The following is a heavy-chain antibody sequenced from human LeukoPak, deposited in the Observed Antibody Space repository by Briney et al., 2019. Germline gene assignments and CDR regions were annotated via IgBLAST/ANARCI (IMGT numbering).Heavy chain of an antibody. CDR3: ANDFWSGYFGFGY. Sequence: GGSLRLSCAASGFTFSSYAMSWVRQAPGKGREWVSAISGSGGSTYYADSVKGRFTISRDNSKNTLYLQMNSLRAEDTAVYYCANDFWSGYFGFGYWGQGTLVTVSS. CDR1: GFTFSSYA. J-gene: IGHJ4*02. D-gene: IGHD3-3*01. CDR2: ISGSGGST. V-gene: IGHV3-23*01.